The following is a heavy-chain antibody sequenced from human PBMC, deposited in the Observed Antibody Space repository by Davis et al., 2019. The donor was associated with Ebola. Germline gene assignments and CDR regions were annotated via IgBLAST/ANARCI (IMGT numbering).Heavy chain of an antibody. J-gene: IGHJ6*04. Sequence: ASVKVSCKASGYTFTSYYMHWVRQAPGQGLEWMGIINPSGGSTSYAQKFQGRVTMTRDTSTSTVYMELSRLRSDDTAVYYCARENRYSSAYYYYYGMDVWGKGTTVTVSS. CDR1: GYTFTSYY. CDR2: INPSGGST. V-gene: IGHV1-46*01. CDR3: ARENRYSSAYYYYYGMDV. D-gene: IGHD6-19*01.